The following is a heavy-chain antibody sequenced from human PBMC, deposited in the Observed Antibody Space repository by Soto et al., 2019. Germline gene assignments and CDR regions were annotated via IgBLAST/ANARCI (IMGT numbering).Heavy chain of an antibody. CDR1: GFTFSSYA. Sequence: GGSLRLSCAASGFTFSSYAMSWVRQAPGKGLEWVSAISGSGGSTYYADSVKGRFTISRDNSKNTLYLQMNSLRAEDTAVYYCEKGCSSTSCLMDVWGKGTTVTVSS. J-gene: IGHJ6*04. V-gene: IGHV3-23*01. D-gene: IGHD2-2*01. CDR2: ISGSGGST. CDR3: EKGCSSTSCLMDV.